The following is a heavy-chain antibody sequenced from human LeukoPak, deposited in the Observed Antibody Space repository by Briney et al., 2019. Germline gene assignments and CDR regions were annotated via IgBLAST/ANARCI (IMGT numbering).Heavy chain of an antibody. CDR2: INSDGSTT. CDR3: VSGDASL. Sequence: PGGSLRLSCAGFTFSCYGMHWVRQAPGPGLVWVSRINSDGSTTYYADSVKGRFTISIDDAKNILYLQMNSLRAEDTAVYYRVSGDASLGGQGTLVTVSS. V-gene: IGHV3-74*01. CDR1: GFTFSCYG. D-gene: IGHD7-27*01. J-gene: IGHJ4*02.